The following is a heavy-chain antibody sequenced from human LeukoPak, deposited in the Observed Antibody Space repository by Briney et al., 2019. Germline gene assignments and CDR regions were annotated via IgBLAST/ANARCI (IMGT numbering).Heavy chain of an antibody. CDR2: LYSGGST. CDR3: ARMGNSAFDF. Sequence: PGGSLRLSCAASGFTVSSNYMTWVRQAPGKGLEWVSVLYSGGSTYYADSVKGRFTISRDNSKNTLYLQMNSLRAEDTAVYYCARMGNSAFDFRGQGTMVTVSS. V-gene: IGHV3-53*01. D-gene: IGHD4-23*01. J-gene: IGHJ3*01. CDR1: GFTVSSNY.